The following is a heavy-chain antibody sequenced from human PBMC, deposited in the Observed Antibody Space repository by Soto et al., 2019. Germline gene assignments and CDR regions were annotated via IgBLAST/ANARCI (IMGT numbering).Heavy chain of an antibody. V-gene: IGHV3-74*01. CDR1: GFTFSNFW. CDR3: ARQTGLGATNY. CDR2: INTDGSVT. Sequence: GGSLRLSCAGSGFTFSNFWMHWVRQAPGKGLVWVARINTDGSVTSHADSVKGRFTISRDNAKSTLYLQMTSLREEDSAIYYCARQTGLGATNYWGRETLVTVSS. D-gene: IGHD1-26*01. J-gene: IGHJ4*02.